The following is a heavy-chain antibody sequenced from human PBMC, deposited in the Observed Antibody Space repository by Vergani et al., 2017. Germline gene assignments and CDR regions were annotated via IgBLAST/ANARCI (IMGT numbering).Heavy chain of an antibody. CDR1: GGTFSSYA. V-gene: IGHV1-69*01. J-gene: IGHJ4*02. Sequence: QVQLVQSGAEVKKPGSSVKVSCKASGGTFSSYAISWVRQAPGQGLEWLGGIIPIFGTANYAQKFQGIVTITAEESTSTAYMEQSSLTSEDTAVYYCPTPGGNSSYFDYWGQGTLVTVSS. CDR2: IIPIFGTA. D-gene: IGHD4-23*01. CDR3: PTPGGNSSYFDY.